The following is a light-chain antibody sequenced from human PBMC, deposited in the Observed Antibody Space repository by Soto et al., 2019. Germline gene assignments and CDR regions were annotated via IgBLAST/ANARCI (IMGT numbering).Light chain of an antibody. CDR2: RNN. CDR1: SSNIGSNY. CDR3: AAWDDSLSGPDV. J-gene: IGLJ3*02. V-gene: IGLV1-47*01. Sequence: QSVLTQPPSASGTPGQRVTISCSGSSSNIGSNYVYWYQQLPGTAPKLLIYRNNQRPSGVPDRFSGSKSGTSASLAISGLRSEDEADYYCAAWDDSLSGPDVFGGGTQLTVL.